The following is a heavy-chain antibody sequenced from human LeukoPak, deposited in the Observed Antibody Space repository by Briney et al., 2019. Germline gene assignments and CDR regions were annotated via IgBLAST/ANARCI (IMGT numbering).Heavy chain of an antibody. J-gene: IGHJ6*02. D-gene: IGHD1-1*01. V-gene: IGHV3-30-3*01. CDR3: ARGVPNWNDELFGMDV. CDR1: GFTFSSYA. CDR2: ISYDGSNK. Sequence: PGGSLRLSCAASGFTFSSYAMLWARQAPGKGLEWVAVISYDGSNKYYADSVKGRFTISRDNSKNTLYLQMNSLRAEDTAVYYCARGVPNWNDELFGMDVWGQGTTVTVSS.